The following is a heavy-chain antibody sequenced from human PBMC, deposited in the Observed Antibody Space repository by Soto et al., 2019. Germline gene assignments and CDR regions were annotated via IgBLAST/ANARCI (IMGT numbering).Heavy chain of an antibody. J-gene: IGHJ3*01. V-gene: IGHV3-9*01. CDR2: LSWNSGSI. Sequence: EVQLVESGGGLVQPGRSLRLSCAASGFSFDDYPMHWVRQAPGKGLEWVAGLSWNSGSIGYADSVKGRFTISRDNAKNSLYLQMNSLRADDTALYYCVKGDAFDFWGQGTQVTVSS. CDR3: VKGDAFDF. CDR1: GFSFDDYP.